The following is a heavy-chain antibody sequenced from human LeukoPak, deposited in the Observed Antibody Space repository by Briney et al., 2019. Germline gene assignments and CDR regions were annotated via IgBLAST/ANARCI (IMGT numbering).Heavy chain of an antibody. J-gene: IGHJ4*02. V-gene: IGHV3-48*01. D-gene: IGHD1-26*01. CDR3: ARDRGSSIVGSDFDS. CDR1: GFTFTRHS. Sequence: GGSLRLSCAASGFTFTRHSMNWVRQAPGKGLEWVSFIGIWNSPIYYGDSVRGRFTISRDNAKNSEFLQMNSLRVEDTAVYYCARDRGSSIVGSDFDSWGQGTLVTVSS. CDR2: IGIWNSPI.